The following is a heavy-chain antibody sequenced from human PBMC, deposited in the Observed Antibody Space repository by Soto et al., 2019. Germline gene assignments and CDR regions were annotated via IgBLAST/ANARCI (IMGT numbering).Heavy chain of an antibody. CDR2: ISYDGSNK. J-gene: IGHJ4*02. V-gene: IGHV3-30*18. CDR3: AKDSGIVVVVAAIDY. CDR1: GFTFSSYG. Sequence: QVQLVESGGGVVQPGRSLRLSCVASGFTFSSYGMHWVRQAPGKGLEWVAVISYDGSNKYYADSVKGRFTISRDNSKNTLYLQMNSLRAEDTAVYYCAKDSGIVVVVAAIDYWGQGTLVTVSS. D-gene: IGHD2-15*01.